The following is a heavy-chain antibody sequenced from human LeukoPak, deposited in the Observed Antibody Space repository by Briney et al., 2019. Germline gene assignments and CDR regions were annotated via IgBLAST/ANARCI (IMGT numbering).Heavy chain of an antibody. V-gene: IGHV3-23*01. Sequence: GGSLRLSCAASGFNFRMYAMSGVRLAPGKGLEWVSGIVGDGSSTYYADSVKGRFTISKDYSKNTLYLQMNSLSAEDTAMYYCAKDSIYGDGKWDIDYWGQGTLVTVSS. CDR2: IVGDGSST. D-gene: IGHD1-26*01. CDR3: AKDSIYGDGKWDIDY. J-gene: IGHJ4*02. CDR1: GFNFRMYA.